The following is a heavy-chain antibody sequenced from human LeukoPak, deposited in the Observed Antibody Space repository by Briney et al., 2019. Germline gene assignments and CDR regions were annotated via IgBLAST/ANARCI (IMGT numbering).Heavy chain of an antibody. D-gene: IGHD5-24*01. CDR1: GGSISSYY. J-gene: IGHJ4*02. CDR3: ARAEQWLQFDY. Sequence: SETLSLTCTVSGGSISSYYWGWIRQAPGKGLEWIGSIYYSGSTYYNPSLKSRVTISVDTSKNQFSLKLSSVTAADTAVYYCARAEQWLQFDYWGQGTLVTVSS. CDR2: IYYSGST. V-gene: IGHV4-39*07.